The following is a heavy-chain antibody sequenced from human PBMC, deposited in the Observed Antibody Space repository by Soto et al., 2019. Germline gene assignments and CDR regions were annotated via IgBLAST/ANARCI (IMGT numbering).Heavy chain of an antibody. CDR2: IIPIFGTA. Sequence: EASVKVSCKASGGTFSSYAISWVRQAPGQGLEWMGGIIPIFGTANYAQKFQGRVTITADESTSTAYMELSSLRSEDTAVYSCARTDAKGAVEMATLSLDYWGQGTLVTVSS. CDR1: GGTFSSYA. J-gene: IGHJ4*02. V-gene: IGHV1-69*13. D-gene: IGHD5-12*01. CDR3: ARTDAKGAVEMATLSLDY.